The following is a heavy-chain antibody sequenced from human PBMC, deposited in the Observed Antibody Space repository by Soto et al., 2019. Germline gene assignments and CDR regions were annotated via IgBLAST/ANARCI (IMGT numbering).Heavy chain of an antibody. V-gene: IGHV3-30*02. CDR3: AXDGIGGTVFRGYLDY. Sequence: GGSLRLSCAVPGGIFHGYGMHWVRQAPGKGLEWVAIIRFDGSNEEYADSVKGRFTISRDNSKNTLYLQMNTLGAEDTAVYYCAXDGIGGTVFRGYLDYWGRGTVVTVSS. D-gene: IGHD1-7*01. CDR2: IRFDGSNE. CDR1: GGIFHGYG. J-gene: IGHJ4*02.